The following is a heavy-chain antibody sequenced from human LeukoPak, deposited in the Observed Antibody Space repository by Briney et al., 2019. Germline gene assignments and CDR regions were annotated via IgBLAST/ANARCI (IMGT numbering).Heavy chain of an antibody. CDR1: GGSISSYY. Sequence: SETLSLTCTVSGGSISSYYWSWIRQPPGKGLEWIGYIYYSGSTNYNPSLKSRVTISVDTSGNQFSLKLSSVTAADTAVYYCARLDYYGSGSPFDFWGQGTLVTVSS. D-gene: IGHD3-10*01. V-gene: IGHV4-59*01. CDR3: ARLDYYGSGSPFDF. J-gene: IGHJ4*02. CDR2: IYYSGST.